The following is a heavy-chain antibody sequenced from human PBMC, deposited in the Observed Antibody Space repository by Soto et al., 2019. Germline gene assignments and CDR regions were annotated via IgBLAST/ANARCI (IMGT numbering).Heavy chain of an antibody. Sequence: ASVKVSCKVSGYTLTELSMHWVRQAPGKGLELMGGFDPEDGETIYAQKFQGRVTMTEDTSTDTAYMELSSLRSEDTAVYYCATVYDILTGYPTTVTGWFDPWGQGTLVTVSS. V-gene: IGHV1-24*01. D-gene: IGHD3-9*01. CDR2: FDPEDGET. J-gene: IGHJ5*02. CDR3: ATVYDILTGYPTTVTGWFDP. CDR1: GYTLTELS.